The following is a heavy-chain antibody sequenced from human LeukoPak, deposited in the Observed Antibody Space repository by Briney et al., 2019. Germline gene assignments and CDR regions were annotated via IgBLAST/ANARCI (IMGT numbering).Heavy chain of an antibody. Sequence: SETLSLTCSVSGGSVSSYYWSWIRQSPGKGQEWIGYIHNSGRTNYNPSLKSRVTGFVDTSKNQVSLRLSSVTAADTAVYYCARHGTISSESYFDYWGQGALVTVSS. CDR1: GGSVSSYY. D-gene: IGHD1-14*01. V-gene: IGHV4-59*08. CDR2: IHNSGRT. CDR3: ARHGTISSESYFDY. J-gene: IGHJ4*02.